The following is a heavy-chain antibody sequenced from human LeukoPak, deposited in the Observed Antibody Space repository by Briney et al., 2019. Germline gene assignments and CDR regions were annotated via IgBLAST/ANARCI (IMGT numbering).Heavy chain of an antibody. CDR2: ITGTGGST. J-gene: IGHJ6*03. CDR1: GFNFNSYA. CDR3: AKARDYYYYYMDV. D-gene: IGHD5-12*01. Sequence: GESLRLSCAASGFNFNSYAMSWVRQAPGKGLEWVSAITGTGGSTYYADSVKGRFTISRDNSKNTLYLQMNSLRAEDTAVYYCAKARDYYYYYMDVWGKGTTVTVSS. V-gene: IGHV3-23*01.